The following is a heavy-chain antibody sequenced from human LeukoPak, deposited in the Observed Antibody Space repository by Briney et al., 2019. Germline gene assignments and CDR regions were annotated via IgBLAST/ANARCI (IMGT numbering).Heavy chain of an antibody. CDR3: ARGKGEYFEY. CDR1: GFTFSSYA. D-gene: IGHD3-16*01. J-gene: IGHJ4*02. CDR2: ISYDGSNK. V-gene: IGHV3-30*04. Sequence: QPGRSLRLSCAASGFTFSSYAMHWVRQAPGKGLEWVAVISYDGSNKYYADSVKGRFTISRDNSKNTRYLQMNTLRAEDTAVYYCARGKGEYFEYWGQGTLLTVSS.